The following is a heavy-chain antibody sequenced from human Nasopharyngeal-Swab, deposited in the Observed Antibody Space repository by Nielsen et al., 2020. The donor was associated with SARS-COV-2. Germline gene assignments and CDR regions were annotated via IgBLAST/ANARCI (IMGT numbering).Heavy chain of an antibody. CDR1: GGSTSSGTYY. V-gene: IGHV4-61*02. D-gene: IGHD2-2*01. CDR3: ARSYCDSTRCANAFAI. J-gene: IGHJ3*02. CDR2: FYTTGSI. Sequence: SETLPLTCTVSGGSTSSGTYYWSWIRQPAGKGLEWIGRFYTTGSIDYNPSLKSRVTISVDTSKNQFSLKLTSVTAADTAVYYCARSYCDSTRCANAFAIWGQGTMVTVSS.